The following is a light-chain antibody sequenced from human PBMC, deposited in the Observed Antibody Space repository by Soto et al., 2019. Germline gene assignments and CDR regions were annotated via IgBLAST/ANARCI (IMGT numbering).Light chain of an antibody. CDR1: QTISSW. Sequence: DIQMTQSPSTLSAFVGDRVTLTCRASQTISSWLAWYQQKPGKAPKLLIYKASTLESGVPSRFSGSGSGTEFTLTISSLQPDDFATYYCQQYYSISVTFGGGTKVEI. CDR2: KAS. J-gene: IGKJ4*01. CDR3: QQYYSISVT. V-gene: IGKV1-5*03.